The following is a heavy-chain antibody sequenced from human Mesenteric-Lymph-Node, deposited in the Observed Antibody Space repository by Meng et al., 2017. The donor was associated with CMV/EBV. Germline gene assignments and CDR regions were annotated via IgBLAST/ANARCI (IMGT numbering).Heavy chain of an antibody. J-gene: IGHJ6*02. D-gene: IGHD6-13*01. CDR2: IKSKTDGGTT. Sequence: GESLKISCAASGFTFSNAWMSWVRQAPGKGLEWVGRIKSKTDGGTTDYAAPVKGRFTISRDDSKNTLYLQMNSLKTEDTAVYYCTTDHLGSSSWRPHYYYYGMDVWGQGTTVTVSS. CDR1: GFTFSNAW. CDR3: TTDHLGSSSWRPHYYYYGMDV. V-gene: IGHV3-15*01.